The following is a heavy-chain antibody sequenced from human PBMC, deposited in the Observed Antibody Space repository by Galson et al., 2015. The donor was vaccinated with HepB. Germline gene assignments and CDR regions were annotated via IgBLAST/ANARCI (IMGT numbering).Heavy chain of an antibody. CDR2: ISAYNGNT. CDR3: ARELWRDRHSSSYFDY. Sequence: SVKVSCKASGYTFTSYGISWVRQAPGQGLEWMGWISAYNGNTNYAQKLQGRVTMTTDTSTSTAYMELRSLRSDDTAVYYCARELWRDRHSSSYFDYWGQGTLVTVSS. J-gene: IGHJ4*02. V-gene: IGHV1-18*04. CDR1: GYTFTSYG. D-gene: IGHD6-13*01.